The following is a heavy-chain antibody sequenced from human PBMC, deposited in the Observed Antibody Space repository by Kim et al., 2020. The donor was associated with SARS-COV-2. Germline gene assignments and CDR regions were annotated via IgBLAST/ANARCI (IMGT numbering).Heavy chain of an antibody. J-gene: IGHJ6*02. CDR1: GYTFTSYG. D-gene: IGHD3-10*01. CDR2: ISAYNGNT. Sequence: ASVKVSCKASGYTFTSYGISWVRQAPGQGLEWMGWISAYNGNTNYAQKLQGRVTMTTDTSTSTAYMELRSLRSDDTAVYYCARVSPLRPYYYGMDVWGQGTTVTVSS. V-gene: IGHV1-18*01. CDR3: ARVSPLRPYYYGMDV.